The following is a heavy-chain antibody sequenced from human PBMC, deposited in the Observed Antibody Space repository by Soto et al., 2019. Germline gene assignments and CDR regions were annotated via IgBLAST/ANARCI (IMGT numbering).Heavy chain of an antibody. CDR3: ARGSYYYDSSGYYHY. Sequence: QVQLQESGPGLVKPSQTLSLTCTVSGGSISSGDYYWSWIRQPPGKGLEWIGYIYYSGSTYYNPSLKSRVTISVDTSNNQFSLKLSSVTAADTAVYDCARGSYYYDSSGYYHYWGHGTLVTVSS. CDR1: GGSISSGDYY. CDR2: IYYSGST. V-gene: IGHV4-30-4*01. D-gene: IGHD3-22*01. J-gene: IGHJ4*01.